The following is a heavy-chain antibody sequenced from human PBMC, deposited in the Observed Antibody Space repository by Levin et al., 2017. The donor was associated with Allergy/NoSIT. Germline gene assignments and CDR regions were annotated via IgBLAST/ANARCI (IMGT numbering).Heavy chain of an antibody. Sequence: GGSLRLSCAGSGFKFGDYAMHWVRQVPAKGLEWVSGITWNSGNIIYAASLKGRFTITRENRKNSLYLQVNSLKPDDTALYFCRKDSETRVDTTLVTAFDSRGQGALVTVSS. D-gene: IGHD5-18*01. CDR3: RKDSETRVDTTLVTAFDS. CDR1: GFKFGDYA. CDR2: ITWNSGNI. J-gene: IGHJ4*02. V-gene: IGHV3-9*01.